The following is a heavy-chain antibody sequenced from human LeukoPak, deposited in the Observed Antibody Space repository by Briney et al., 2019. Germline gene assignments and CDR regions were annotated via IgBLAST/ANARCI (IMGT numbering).Heavy chain of an antibody. CDR3: ARVDRETYSSGWFDY. D-gene: IGHD6-19*01. CDR2: INPNSGGT. Sequence: ASVKVSCKASGDTFTGYYMHWVRQAPGQGLEWMGWINPNSGGTNYAQKFQGRVTMTRDTSISTAYMELSRLRSDDTAVYYCARVDRETYSSGWFDYWGQGTLVTVSS. J-gene: IGHJ4*02. CDR1: GDTFTGYY. V-gene: IGHV1-2*02.